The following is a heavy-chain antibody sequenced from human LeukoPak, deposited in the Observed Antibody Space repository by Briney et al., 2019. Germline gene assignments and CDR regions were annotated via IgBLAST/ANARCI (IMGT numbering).Heavy chain of an antibody. V-gene: IGHV3-23*01. D-gene: IGHD6-19*01. CDR2: ISGSGGST. J-gene: IGHJ4*02. Sequence: GGSLTLSCAASGWSFSSYYMSWVRQAPGTGLEWVSAISGSGGSTYYADSVKGRFTISRDNSKNTLYLQMNSLRAEDTAVYYCAKAVAGLWDYWGQGTLVTVSS. CDR1: GWSFSSYY. CDR3: AKAVAGLWDY.